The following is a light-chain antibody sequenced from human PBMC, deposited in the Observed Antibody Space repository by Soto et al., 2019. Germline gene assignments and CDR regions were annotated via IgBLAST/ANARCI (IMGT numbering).Light chain of an antibody. V-gene: IGLV2-23*01. CDR3: CSYAGSSTYV. J-gene: IGLJ1*01. CDR2: EAR. CDR1: SSAVGSYNL. Sequence: QSALTQPASVSGSPGQSITISCTGTSSAVGSYNLVSWYQQHPGKAPKVMIYEARKRSSGVSDRFSGSKSGNTASLTISGLQAEDEGDYYCCSYAGSSTYVFGTGTKLTVL.